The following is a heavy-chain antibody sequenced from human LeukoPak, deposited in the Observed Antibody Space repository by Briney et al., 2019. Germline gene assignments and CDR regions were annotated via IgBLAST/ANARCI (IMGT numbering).Heavy chain of an antibody. J-gene: IGHJ4*02. CDR1: GFTFDDYG. Sequence: GSLRLSCAASGFTFDDYGMSWVRQAPGKGLEWVSGINWNGGSTGYADSVKGRFTISRDNAKNSLYLQMNSLRAEDTALYYCARDLGHYYYGSGSSHWGQGTLVTVSS. D-gene: IGHD3-10*01. CDR2: INWNGGST. CDR3: ARDLGHYYYGSGSSH. V-gene: IGHV3-20*04.